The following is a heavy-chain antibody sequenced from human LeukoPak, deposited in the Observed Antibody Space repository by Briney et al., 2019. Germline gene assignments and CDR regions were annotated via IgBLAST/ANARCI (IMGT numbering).Heavy chain of an antibody. V-gene: IGHV1-69*13. Sequence: SVKVSCKASGGTFSSYAISWVRQAPGQGLEWMGGIIPIFGTADYAQKFQGRVTITADESTSTAYMELSSLRAEDTAVYYCAKRVGATSVGDYWGQGTLVTVSS. CDR3: AKRVGATSVGDY. CDR2: IIPIFGTA. D-gene: IGHD1-26*01. J-gene: IGHJ4*02. CDR1: GGTFSSYA.